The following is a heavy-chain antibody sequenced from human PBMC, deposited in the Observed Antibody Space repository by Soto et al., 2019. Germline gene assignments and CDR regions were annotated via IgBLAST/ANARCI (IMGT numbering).Heavy chain of an antibody. V-gene: IGHV3-33*01. CDR1: GFTLSSYG. D-gene: IGHD6-13*01. J-gene: IGHJ4*02. CDR3: ARVDYSNNWPLDY. Sequence: QVQLVESGGGVVQPGRSLRLSCAASGFTLSSYGIHWVRQAPGKGLEWVAVIWYDGSNQYHADSVKGRFTISRDNSKNTLYLQMNSLRAEDTAVYYCARVDYSNNWPLDYWGQGTLVIVSS. CDR2: IWYDGSNQ.